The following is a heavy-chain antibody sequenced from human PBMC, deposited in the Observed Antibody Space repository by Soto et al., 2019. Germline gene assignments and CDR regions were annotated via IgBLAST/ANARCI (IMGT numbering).Heavy chain of an antibody. Sequence: PGGSLRLSCAASGFTFSSYAMSWVRQAPGKGLEWVSAISGSGGSTYYADSVKGRFTISRDNSKNTLYLQMNSLRAEDTAEYYCAKVTMVRGVIMSAFDIWGQGTMVTVSS. V-gene: IGHV3-23*01. CDR3: AKVTMVRGVIMSAFDI. CDR2: ISGSGGST. J-gene: IGHJ3*02. CDR1: GFTFSSYA. D-gene: IGHD3-10*01.